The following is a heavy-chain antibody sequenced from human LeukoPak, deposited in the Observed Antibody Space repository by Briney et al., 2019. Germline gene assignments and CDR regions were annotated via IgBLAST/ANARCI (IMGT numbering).Heavy chain of an antibody. J-gene: IGHJ4*02. CDR1: GFTFSSYG. CDR2: IRYDGSKK. D-gene: IGHD1-26*01. V-gene: IGHV3-30*02. CDR3: AKDPGYSGSYYDY. Sequence: HPGGSLRLSCAASGFTFSSYGMHWVRQAPGKGLEWVAFIRYDGSKKYYADSVKGRFTISRDNSKNTLYLQMNSLRAEDTAVYYCAKDPGYSGSYYDYWGQGTLVTVSS.